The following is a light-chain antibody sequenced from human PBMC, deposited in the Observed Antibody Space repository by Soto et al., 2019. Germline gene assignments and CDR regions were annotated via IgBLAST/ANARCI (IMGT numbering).Light chain of an antibody. V-gene: IGKV1-8*01. CDR3: QQYYSYPLR. CDR1: QGISSY. J-gene: IGKJ1*01. Sequence: AIRMTQSPSSFSASTGDRVTITCRASQGISSYLAWYQQKPGKAPKLLIYAASTLQSGVPSRFSGSGSGTDFTLTISCLQSEDFANYDCQQYYSYPLRFGQGTKVDIK. CDR2: AAS.